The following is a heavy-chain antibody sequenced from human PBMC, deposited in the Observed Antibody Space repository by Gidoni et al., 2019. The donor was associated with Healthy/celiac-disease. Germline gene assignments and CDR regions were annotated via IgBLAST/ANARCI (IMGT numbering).Heavy chain of an antibody. Sequence: QLQLQESGPGLVKPSEPLSLTSTVSGGPISSSSYYWGWIRLTPGKGLEWIGSIYYSGSDYYNPSLKSLVTISVETSNNQLSLKLSSVTAAETAVYYCFVSEWLGDFDYWGQGTLVTVSS. J-gene: IGHJ4*02. D-gene: IGHD6-19*01. CDR2: IYYSGSD. CDR3: FVSEWLGDFDY. V-gene: IGHV4-39*01. CDR1: GGPISSSSYY.